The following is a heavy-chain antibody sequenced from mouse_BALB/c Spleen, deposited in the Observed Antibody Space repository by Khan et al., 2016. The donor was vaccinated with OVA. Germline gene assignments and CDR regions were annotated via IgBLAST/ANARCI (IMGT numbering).Heavy chain of an antibody. CDR2: IYTGTGGT. J-gene: IGHJ4*01. CDR1: GYIFTSYW. V-gene: IGHV1S132*01. Sequence: QVQLKQSGAELVRPGASVKLSCKTSGYIFTSYWIQWVKQRSGQGLEWIARIYTGTGGTYYNEKFKGKATLTDDKSSSTAYMQLSSLKSEDSAVSFCARTDYGSTYSMDNWGQGTSVTVSS. CDR3: ARTDYGSTYSMDN. D-gene: IGHD1-1*01.